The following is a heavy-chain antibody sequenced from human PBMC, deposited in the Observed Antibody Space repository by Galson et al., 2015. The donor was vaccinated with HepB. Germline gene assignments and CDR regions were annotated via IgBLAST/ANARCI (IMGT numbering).Heavy chain of an antibody. V-gene: IGHV3-9*01. J-gene: IGHJ4*02. CDR2: IICNLGSI. Sequence: SLRLSCAASGFTFDDYAMHWVRQAPGQGLEWVSGIICNLGSINYADSVKGRFTISRDNATNSLYMQMNRLRAEDTALYYCAKGSGVGLVASGGDYWGQGTLVTVSS. D-gene: IGHD3-10*01. CDR3: AKGSGVGLVASGGDY. CDR1: GFTFDDYA.